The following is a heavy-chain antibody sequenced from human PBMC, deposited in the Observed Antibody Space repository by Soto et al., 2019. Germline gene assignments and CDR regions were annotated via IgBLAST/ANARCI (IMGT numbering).Heavy chain of an antibody. CDR1: GFTFSTYS. D-gene: IGHD2-8*01. V-gene: IGHV3-21*01. CDR2: ISSSSGYI. J-gene: IGHJ4*02. Sequence: GGSLRLSCAASGFTFSTYSVNWVRQAPGKGLEWVSSISSSSGYIYYADSVKGRFTISRDNAKNSLYLQMNSLRAEDTAVYYCARISLGYCTNGVCYTPFDHWGQGTLVTV. CDR3: ARISLGYCTNGVCYTPFDH.